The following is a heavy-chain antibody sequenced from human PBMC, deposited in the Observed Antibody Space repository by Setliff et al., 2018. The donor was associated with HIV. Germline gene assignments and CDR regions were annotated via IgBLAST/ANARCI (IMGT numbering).Heavy chain of an antibody. Sequence: GESLKISCAASGFTFSDHSMDWVRQAPGKGLEWVGRSRNKANRYTTGYAASVKGRFTISRDDSKTSLYLQMNSLKTEDTAVYYCAREAYCSSTTCYKGGDRHFDYWGLGTLVTVSS. CDR3: AREAYCSSTTCYKGGDRHFDY. CDR1: GFTFSDHS. D-gene: IGHD2-2*02. V-gene: IGHV3-72*01. CDR2: SRNKANRYTT. J-gene: IGHJ4*02.